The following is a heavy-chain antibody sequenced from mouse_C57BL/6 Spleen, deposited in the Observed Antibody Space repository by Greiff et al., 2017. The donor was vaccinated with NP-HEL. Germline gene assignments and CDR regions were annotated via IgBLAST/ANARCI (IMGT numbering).Heavy chain of an antibody. Sequence: QVQLQQPGAELVKPGASVKLSCKASGYTFTSYWMQWVKQRPGQGLEWIGEIDPSDSYTNYNQKFKGKATLTVDTSSSTAYMQLSSLTSEDSAVYCCANYGSSHWYFDVWGTGTTVTVSS. CDR3: ANYGSSHWYFDV. V-gene: IGHV1-50*01. CDR1: GYTFTSYW. CDR2: IDPSDSYT. J-gene: IGHJ1*03. D-gene: IGHD1-1*01.